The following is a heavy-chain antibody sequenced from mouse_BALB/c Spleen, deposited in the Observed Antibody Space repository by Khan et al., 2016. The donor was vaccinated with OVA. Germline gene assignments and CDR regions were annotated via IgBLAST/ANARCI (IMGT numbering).Heavy chain of an antibody. Sequence: QVQLKESGAELARPGASVKMSCKASGYTFTSYTMHWVKQRPGQGLEWIGYINPSSDYTNYHQKFKDKATFTADKSSSQSYMQLRSLTAEESAVDSHTRSRAYNSSRAWFAFWGQGTLVPVSA. CDR1: GYTFTSYT. CDR3: TRSRAYNSSRAWFAF. V-gene: IGHV1-4*01. D-gene: IGHD3-1*01. J-gene: IGHJ3*01. CDR2: INPSSDYT.